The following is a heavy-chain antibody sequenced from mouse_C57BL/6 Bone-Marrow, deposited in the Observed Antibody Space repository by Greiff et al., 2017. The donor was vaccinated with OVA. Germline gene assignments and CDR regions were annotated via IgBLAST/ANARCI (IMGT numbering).Heavy chain of an antibody. CDR3: AKLWFPYYAMDY. V-gene: IGHV2-3*01. CDR1: GFSFPSYG. D-gene: IGHD2-2*01. J-gene: IGHJ4*01. CDR2: IWGDGST. Sequence: QVQLKESGPGLVAPSQCLSITCTVSGFSFPSYGVCWVRQPPGKGLEWLGVIWGDGSTSCHSALISRLSISKDNSKSQVFLKLNSLQNDETATYYCAKLWFPYYAMDYWGQGTTVTVSS.